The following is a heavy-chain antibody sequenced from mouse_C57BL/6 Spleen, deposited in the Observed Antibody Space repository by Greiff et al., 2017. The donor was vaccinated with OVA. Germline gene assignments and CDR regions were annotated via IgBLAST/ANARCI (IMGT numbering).Heavy chain of an antibody. J-gene: IGHJ1*03. D-gene: IGHD2-5*01. Sequence: QVQLQQSGPGLVQPSQRLSITCTVSGFSLTSYGVHWVRQSPGKGLEWLGVIWSGGSTDYNAAFISRLSISKDNSKSQVFFKMNSLQADDTAIYYCAREAYYSNYWYFDVWGTGTTVTVSS. CDR1: GFSLTSYG. V-gene: IGHV2-2*01. CDR2: IWSGGST. CDR3: AREAYYSNYWYFDV.